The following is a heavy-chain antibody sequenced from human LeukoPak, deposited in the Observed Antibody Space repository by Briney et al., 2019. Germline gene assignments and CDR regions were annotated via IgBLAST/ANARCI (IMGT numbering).Heavy chain of an antibody. CDR1: GFTFSSYS. D-gene: IGHD2-8*01. CDR2: ISSSSSYI. Sequence: GGSLRLSCAASGFTFSSYSMNWVRQAPGKGLEWVSSISSSSSYIYYADSVKGQFTISRDNAKNSLYLQMNSLRAEDTAVYYCARDGYCTNGVCYTADYWGQGTLVTVSS. V-gene: IGHV3-21*01. CDR3: ARDGYCTNGVCYTADY. J-gene: IGHJ4*02.